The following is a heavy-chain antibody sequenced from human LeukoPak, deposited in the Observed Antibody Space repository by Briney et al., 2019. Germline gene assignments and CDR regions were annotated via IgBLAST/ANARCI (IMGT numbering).Heavy chain of an antibody. CDR2: IYYSGST. V-gene: IGHV4-59*01. CDR3: ARASYSSVAFDY. CDR1: GGSISSYY. J-gene: IGHJ4*02. Sequence: SETLSLTCTVSGGSISSYYWSWIRQPPGKGLEWIGYIYYSGSTNYSPSLKSRVTISVDTSKNQFSLKLSSVTAADTAVYYCARASYSSVAFDYWGQGTLVTVSS. D-gene: IGHD6-19*01.